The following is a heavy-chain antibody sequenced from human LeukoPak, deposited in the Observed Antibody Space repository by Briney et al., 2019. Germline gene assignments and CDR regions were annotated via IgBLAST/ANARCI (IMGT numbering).Heavy chain of an antibody. V-gene: IGHV3-74*01. Sequence: PGGSLRLSCAASGFTFSSYYMYWVRQAPGKGLVSVPRIGSDGGSTTYADSVKGRFTISRDNAKNTLYLQMNSLRAEDTAVYYCARDDGSGIDYWGQGTLVTVFS. CDR2: IGSDGGST. CDR3: ARDDGSGIDY. J-gene: IGHJ4*02. D-gene: IGHD6-19*01. CDR1: GFTFSSYY.